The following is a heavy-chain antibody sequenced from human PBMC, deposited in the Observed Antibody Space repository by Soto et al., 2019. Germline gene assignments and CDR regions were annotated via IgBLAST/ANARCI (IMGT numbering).Heavy chain of an antibody. Sequence: GGSLRLSCAASGFTFDDYTMHWVRQAPGKGLEWVSLISWDGGGTYYADSVKGRFTISRDNSKNSLYLQMNSLRTEDTALYYCAKDLGYYYDSSGLDYWGQGTLVTVSS. CDR1: GFTFDDYT. V-gene: IGHV3-43*01. CDR2: ISWDGGGT. J-gene: IGHJ4*02. CDR3: AKDLGYYYDSSGLDY. D-gene: IGHD3-22*01.